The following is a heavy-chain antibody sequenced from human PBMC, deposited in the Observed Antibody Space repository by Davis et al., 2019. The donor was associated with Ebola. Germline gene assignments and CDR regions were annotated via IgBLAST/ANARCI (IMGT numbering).Heavy chain of an antibody. J-gene: IGHJ4*02. Sequence: PGGSLRLSCAASGFTFSSYAMSWVRQAPGKGLEWVSAISGSGGSTYYADSVKGRFTISRDNSKNTLYLQMNSLRAEDTAVYYCAKRSLPHMTTVVKGWYYFDYWGQGTLVTVSS. CDR2: ISGSGGST. CDR1: GFTFSSYA. CDR3: AKRSLPHMTTVVKGWYYFDY. D-gene: IGHD4-23*01. V-gene: IGHV3-23*01.